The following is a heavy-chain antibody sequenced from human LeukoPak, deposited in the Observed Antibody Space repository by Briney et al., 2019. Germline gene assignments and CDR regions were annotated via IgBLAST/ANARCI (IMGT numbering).Heavy chain of an antibody. CDR3: ARHPTPWYDYIWGSYRYSSRINPFFDY. D-gene: IGHD3-16*02. CDR1: GGSISSSSYY. J-gene: IGHJ4*02. Sequence: SETLSLTCTVSGGSISSSSYYWGWIRQPPGKGLEWIGSIYYSGSTYYNPSLKSRVTISVDTSKNQFSLKLSSVTAADTAVYYCARHPTPWYDYIWGSYRYSSRINPFFDYWGQGTLVTVSS. V-gene: IGHV4-39*01. CDR2: IYYSGST.